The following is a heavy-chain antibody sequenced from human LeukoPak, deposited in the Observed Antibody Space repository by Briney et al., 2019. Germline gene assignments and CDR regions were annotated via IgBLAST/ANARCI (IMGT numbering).Heavy chain of an antibody. Sequence: ASVKVSCKGSGYTFTGYYLHWVRQAPGQGLEWMGRINPNSGGTNYAQKFQGRVTVTRDTSISTAYMELSRLTSDDTAVYYCARYPGNDAFDIWGQGTMVTVSP. D-gene: IGHD2-2*01. CDR2: INPNSGGT. V-gene: IGHV1-2*06. CDR3: ARYPGNDAFDI. J-gene: IGHJ3*02. CDR1: GYTFTGYY.